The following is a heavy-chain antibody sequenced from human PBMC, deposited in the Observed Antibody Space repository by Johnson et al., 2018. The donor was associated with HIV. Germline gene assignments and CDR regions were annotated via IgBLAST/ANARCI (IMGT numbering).Heavy chain of an antibody. J-gene: IGHJ3*02. CDR1: GFTVISNY. V-gene: IGHV3-66*03. CDR3: AREGRTGPDTFDI. CDR2: IYSGGST. Sequence: EVQLLESGGGLIQPGGSLKLSCAAPGFTVISNYMSWVRQAPGKGLEWVSVIYSGGSTYYADSVKGRFTISRDNSKNTLFLQMNGLRAEDTAVYYCAREGRTGPDTFDIWGQGTMLTVSS.